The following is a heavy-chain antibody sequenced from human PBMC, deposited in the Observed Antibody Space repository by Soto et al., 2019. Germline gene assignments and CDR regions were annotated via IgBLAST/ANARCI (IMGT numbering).Heavy chain of an antibody. V-gene: IGHV1-69*13. CDR3: ARGALMFRYYDSSAYQAFDI. D-gene: IGHD3-22*01. J-gene: IGHJ3*02. CDR2: IIPIFGTA. CDR1: GGTFSSYA. Sequence: SVKVSCKASGGTFSSYAISWVRQAPGQGLEWMGGIIPIFGTANYAQKFQGRVTITADESTSTAYMELSSLRSEDTAVYYCARGALMFRYYDSSAYQAFDIWGQGTMVTVSS.